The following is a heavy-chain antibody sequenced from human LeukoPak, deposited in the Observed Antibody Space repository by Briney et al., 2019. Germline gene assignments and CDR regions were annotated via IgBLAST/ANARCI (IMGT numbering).Heavy chain of an antibody. CDR1: GFTFTSFG. Sequence: GGTLRLSCAASGFTFTSFGMSWVRQAPGKGLEWVSSISSSSYVYYADSVKGRFTISRDNAKNSLYLQMNSLRAEDTAVYYCARDRSIQLFIDAFDIWGQGTMVTVSS. CDR3: ARDRSIQLFIDAFDI. CDR2: ISSSSYV. V-gene: IGHV3-21*01. J-gene: IGHJ3*02. D-gene: IGHD5-18*01.